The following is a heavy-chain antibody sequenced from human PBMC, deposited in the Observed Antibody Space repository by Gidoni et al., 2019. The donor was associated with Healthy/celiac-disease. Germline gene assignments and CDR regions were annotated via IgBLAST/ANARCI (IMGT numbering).Heavy chain of an antibody. V-gene: IGHV3-7*03. D-gene: IGHD5-18*01. CDR1: GFTFSSHW. J-gene: IGHJ4*02. CDR3: ASEPRGYSYGAFDY. Sequence: EVQLVESGGGLVQPGGSLRLSCAASGFTFSSHWMSWVRQAPGKGLEWVANIKQDGSEKYYVDSVKGRFTISRDNAKNSLYLQMNSLRAEDTAVYYCASEPRGYSYGAFDYWGQGTLVTVSS. CDR2: IKQDGSEK.